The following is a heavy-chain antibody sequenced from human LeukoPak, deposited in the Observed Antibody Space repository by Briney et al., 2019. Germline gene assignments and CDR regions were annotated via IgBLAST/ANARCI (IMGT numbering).Heavy chain of an antibody. CDR2: IYYSGST. CDR3: ARVVVQGYGDSFDF. Sequence: PSETLSLTCTVSGGSISSYYWSWIRQPPGKGLEWIGYIYYSGSTNYNPSLKSRVTISVDTSKNQFSLKLSSVTAADTAVYYCARVVVQGYGDSFDFWGQGTLVTVSS. CDR1: GGSISSYY. D-gene: IGHD4-17*01. J-gene: IGHJ4*02. V-gene: IGHV4-59*01.